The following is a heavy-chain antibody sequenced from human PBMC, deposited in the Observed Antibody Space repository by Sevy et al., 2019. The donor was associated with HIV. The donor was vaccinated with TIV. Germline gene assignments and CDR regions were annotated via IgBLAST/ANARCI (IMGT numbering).Heavy chain of an antibody. CDR1: GFTFSSYA. Sequence: GGSLRLSCAASGFTFSSYAMSWVRQAPGKGLEWVSAISGSGGNTYYADSVKGRSTISRDNSKNTLYLQMNSLRAEDTAVYYLSKDARYYDSSGYYAYAFDIWGQGTMVTVSS. D-gene: IGHD3-22*01. CDR3: SKDARYYDSSGYYAYAFDI. J-gene: IGHJ3*02. CDR2: ISGSGGNT. V-gene: IGHV3-23*01.